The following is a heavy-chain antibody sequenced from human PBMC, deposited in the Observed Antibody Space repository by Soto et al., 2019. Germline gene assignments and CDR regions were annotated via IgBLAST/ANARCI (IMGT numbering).Heavy chain of an antibody. CDR3: AREAGYCSRTSCYRRAFEL. D-gene: IGHD2-2*01. J-gene: IGHJ3*01. Sequence: EVELVESGGDLVQPGGSLRLSCAASGFTLSSHWMHWVRQVPGKGLVWVARVNTDGATTSYADAVKGRFTISRDNAKNTFFLLMDGLTTEETSTYYCAREAGYCSRTSCYRRAFELWGQGTMVTVSP. CDR1: GFTLSSHW. V-gene: IGHV3-74*01. CDR2: VNTDGATT.